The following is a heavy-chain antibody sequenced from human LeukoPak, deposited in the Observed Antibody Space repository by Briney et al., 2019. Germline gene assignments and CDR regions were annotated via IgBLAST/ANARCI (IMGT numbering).Heavy chain of an antibody. CDR1: GFTFSSYA. CDR2: ISGSGGST. Sequence: GGSLRLSCEASGFTFSSYAMSWVRQAPGKGLEWVSAISGSGGSTYYADSVKGRFTISRDNPKNTLYLQMNSLRAEDTAVYYCAKGSGRQFDYWGQGTLVTVSS. J-gene: IGHJ4*02. D-gene: IGHD3-10*01. CDR3: AKGSGRQFDY. V-gene: IGHV3-23*01.